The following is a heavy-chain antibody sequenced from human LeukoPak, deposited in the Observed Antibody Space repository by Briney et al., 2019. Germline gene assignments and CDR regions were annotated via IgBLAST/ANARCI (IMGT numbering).Heavy chain of an antibody. V-gene: IGHV3-74*01. J-gene: IGHJ3*01. CDR2: VNEDGSRT. CDR3: TRGHASDWTRDAFDL. CDR1: GFTFNRFW. D-gene: IGHD6-19*01. Sequence: GGSLRLSCAASGFTFNRFWMHGVRQAPGQGLMWVSHVNEDGSRTTYADPVKGRFTVSRDNARGTLYLEMNKLAVDDTAVYCCTRGHASDWTRDAFDLWGQGTMVTVSS.